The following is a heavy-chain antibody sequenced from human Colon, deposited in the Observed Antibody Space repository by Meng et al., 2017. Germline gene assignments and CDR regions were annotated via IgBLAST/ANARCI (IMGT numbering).Heavy chain of an antibody. Sequence: QLHDPGPGLVKPSQVRSLTGTVSCGYISTGGYYWSWIRQLPGKGLEWIGYIYYSGSTYYNPSLRSLVSISVDTSKNQFSLRLTSVTAADTAVYYCARVRRSGDDFDYWGQGTLVTVSS. D-gene: IGHD1-26*01. CDR2: IYYSGST. J-gene: IGHJ4*02. CDR1: CGYISTGGYY. V-gene: IGHV4-31*01. CDR3: ARVRRSGDDFDY.